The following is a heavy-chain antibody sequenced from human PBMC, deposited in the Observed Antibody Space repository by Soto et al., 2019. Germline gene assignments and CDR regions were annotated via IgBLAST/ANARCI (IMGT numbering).Heavy chain of an antibody. Sequence: ASVKVSCKTSGYTFNKYPIHWVRQAPGQGLEWMGWINPANGDTGFSQKFQDRVTITGDTSASTAYMELSSLRSEDTAVYYCARKEYYDPGIYHFDYWGQGTLVTVSS. CDR2: INPANGDT. CDR1: GYTFNKYP. V-gene: IGHV1-3*01. CDR3: ARKEYYDPGIYHFDY. D-gene: IGHD3-22*01. J-gene: IGHJ4*02.